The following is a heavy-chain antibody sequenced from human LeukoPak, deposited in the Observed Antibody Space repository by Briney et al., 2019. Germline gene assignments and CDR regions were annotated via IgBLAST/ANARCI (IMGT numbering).Heavy chain of an antibody. Sequence: SGGSLRLSRAASGFTFSTYWMYWVRQAPGKGLEWVANIKQDGSHKYYVDSVKGRFTISRDNAKNSLYLQMNSLRVEDTAVYYCVREEGYWGQGTLVTVSS. V-gene: IGHV3-7*01. J-gene: IGHJ4*02. CDR3: VREEGY. CDR2: IKQDGSHK. CDR1: GFTFSTYW.